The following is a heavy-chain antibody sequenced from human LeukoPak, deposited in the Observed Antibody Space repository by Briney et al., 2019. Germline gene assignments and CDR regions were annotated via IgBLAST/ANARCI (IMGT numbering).Heavy chain of an antibody. CDR3: ARDLESPGELKYYYYMDV. D-gene: IGHD1-26*01. CDR2: MNPNSGNT. Sequence: ASVKVSCKASGYTFTSYDTNWVRQATGQGLEWMGWMNPNSGNTGYAQKFQGRVTITRNTSISTAYMELSSLRSEDTAVYYCARDLESPGELKYYYYMDVWGNGTTVTVSS. V-gene: IGHV1-8*03. CDR1: GYTFTSYD. J-gene: IGHJ6*03.